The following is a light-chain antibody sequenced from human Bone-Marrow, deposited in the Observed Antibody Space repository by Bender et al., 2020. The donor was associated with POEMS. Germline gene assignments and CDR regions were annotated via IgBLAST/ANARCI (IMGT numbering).Light chain of an antibody. CDR2: ESR. Sequence: QSALTQPASVSGSPGQSITISCTGSSSDVGTYNYVSWYQHRPGEVPKLLIYESRKRPSGISSRFSGSKSDNTASLTISGLQPEDEADYYCCSYAGSSTVKFGGGTKMTVL. J-gene: IGLJ2*01. CDR3: CSYAGSSTVK. CDR1: SSDVGTYNY. V-gene: IGLV2-23*01.